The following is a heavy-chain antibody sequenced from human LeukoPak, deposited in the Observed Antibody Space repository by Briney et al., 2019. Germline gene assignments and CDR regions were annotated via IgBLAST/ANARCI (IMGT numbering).Heavy chain of an antibody. CDR2: IYCSWST. CDR1: GGSFSSSSSY. Sequence: SGTLCLPCTVSGGSFSSSSSYWGWVRQPPGKGLEWIGSIYCSWSTYYNPSVKSRVTISVDTAKIQFSLTLSSETAADTAVYYCARGGDIGVVPASMSLDYWGQGTLVTVSS. J-gene: IGHJ4*02. V-gene: IGHV4-39*01. D-gene: IGHD2-2*01. CDR3: ARGGDIGVVPASMSLDY.